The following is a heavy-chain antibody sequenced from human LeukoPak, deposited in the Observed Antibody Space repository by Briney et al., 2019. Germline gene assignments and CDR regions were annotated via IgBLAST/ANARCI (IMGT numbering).Heavy chain of an antibody. J-gene: IGHJ6*03. D-gene: IGHD3-10*01. Sequence: GASVKVSCKASGGTFSSYAISWVRQAPGQGLEWMGGIIPIFGTANYAQKFQGRVTITTDESTSTAYMELSSLRSEDTAVYYCARNSGSFRGIYYYYMDVWGKGTTVTASS. CDR2: IIPIFGTA. CDR1: GGTFSSYA. CDR3: ARNSGSFRGIYYYYMDV. V-gene: IGHV1-69*05.